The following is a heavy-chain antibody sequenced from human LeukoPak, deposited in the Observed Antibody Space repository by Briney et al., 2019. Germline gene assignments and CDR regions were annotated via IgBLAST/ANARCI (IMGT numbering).Heavy chain of an antibody. V-gene: IGHV4-59*01. J-gene: IGHJ3*02. D-gene: IGHD6-13*01. CDR1: GGSISSYY. CDR2: IYYSGST. Sequence: SETLSLTCTVSGGSISSYYWSWIRQPREKGLEWIGYIYYSGSTNYNPSLKSRVTISVDTSKNQFSLKLSSVTAADTAVYYCARVSSSWSDAFDIWGQGTMVTVSS. CDR3: ARVSSSWSDAFDI.